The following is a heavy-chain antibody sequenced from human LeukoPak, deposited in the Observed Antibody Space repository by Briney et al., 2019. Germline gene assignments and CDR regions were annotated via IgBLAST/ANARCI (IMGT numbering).Heavy chain of an antibody. V-gene: IGHV3-23*01. CDR1: GFTFSNYA. Sequence: GGSLRLSCAASGFTFSNYAMSWVRQAPGKGLEWVSLIGNSGESTYYADSVKGRFTISRDNSKRTLYLQMNSLRVEDTAVYYCAKGRGGNDYWGQGTLVTVSS. CDR3: AKGRGGNDY. D-gene: IGHD3-10*01. CDR2: IGNSGEST. J-gene: IGHJ4*02.